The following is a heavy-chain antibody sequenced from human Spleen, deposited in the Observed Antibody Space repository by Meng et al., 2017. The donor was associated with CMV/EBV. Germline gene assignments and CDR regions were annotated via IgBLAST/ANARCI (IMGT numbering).Heavy chain of an antibody. CDR1: GGSFSGYY. V-gene: IGHV3-15*01. Sequence: ETLSLTCAVSGGSFSGYYWSWVRQSPQGGLEWVGRIKSKSDGGATDYAAPVKGRFTISRDDSKNTLYLQMSSLQSEDTAVYYCTTVIVGGGYWGPGTLVTVSS. CDR3: TTVIVGGGY. J-gene: IGHJ4*02. CDR2: IKSKSDGGAT. D-gene: IGHD2-15*01.